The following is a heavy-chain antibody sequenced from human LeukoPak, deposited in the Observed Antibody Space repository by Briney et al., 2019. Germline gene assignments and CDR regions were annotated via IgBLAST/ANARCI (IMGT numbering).Heavy chain of an antibody. CDR1: GFTFSNYR. CDR3: VRYTRRYPFDY. Sequence: GGSLRLSCAASGFTFSNYRMSWVRQAPRKGLEWVANIKEDGSEKYYVDSVRGRFTISRDNAKNSLSLQMNSLRAEDTAVYYCVRYTRRYPFDYWGQGTLVTVSS. D-gene: IGHD2-2*02. CDR2: IKEDGSEK. J-gene: IGHJ4*02. V-gene: IGHV3-7*04.